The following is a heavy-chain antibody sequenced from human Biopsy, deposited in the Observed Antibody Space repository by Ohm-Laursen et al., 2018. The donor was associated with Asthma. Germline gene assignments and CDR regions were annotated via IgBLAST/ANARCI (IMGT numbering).Heavy chain of an antibody. J-gene: IGHJ6*02. CDR1: GYSLTDLS. V-gene: IGHV1-69*13. D-gene: IGHD6-19*01. Sequence: GASVKVSCKISGYSLTDLSMHWVRQAPGQGLEWLGGIMTVLGTTNYAQKFQGRVTITADESTSTAYMEVTSLRSEDTAIYYCARCQVGYSSGWSLLLKKIYYSGMDVWGQGTAVTVSS. CDR2: IMTVLGTT. CDR3: ARCQVGYSSGWSLLLKKIYYSGMDV.